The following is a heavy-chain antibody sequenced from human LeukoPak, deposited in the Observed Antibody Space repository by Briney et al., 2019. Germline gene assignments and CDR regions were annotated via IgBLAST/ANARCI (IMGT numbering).Heavy chain of an antibody. J-gene: IGHJ4*02. D-gene: IGHD6-13*01. V-gene: IGHV3-30*02. CDR3: AKDRAAAAGTNPKSRTPFDY. CDR1: GFTFSSYS. CDR2: IRYDGSNK. Sequence: GGSLRLSCAASGFTFSSYSMNWVRQAPGKGLEWVAFIRYDGSNKYYADSVKGRFTISRDNSKNTLYLQMNSLRAEDTAVYYCAKDRAAAAGTNPKSRTPFDYWGQGTLVTVSS.